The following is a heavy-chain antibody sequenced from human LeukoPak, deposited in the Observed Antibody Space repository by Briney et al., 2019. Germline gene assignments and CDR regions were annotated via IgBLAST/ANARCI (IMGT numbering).Heavy chain of an antibody. CDR2: IYYSGST. J-gene: IGHJ4*02. CDR3: ASWYSISSFGYFDY. Sequence: PSETLSLTCTVSGGSISSGSYYWSWIRQPPGKGLEWIGYIYYSGSTNYNPSLKSRVTISVDTSKNQFSLKLSSVTAADTAVYYCASWYSISSFGYFDYWGQGTLVTVSS. V-gene: IGHV4-61*01. CDR1: GGSISSGSYY. D-gene: IGHD6-6*01.